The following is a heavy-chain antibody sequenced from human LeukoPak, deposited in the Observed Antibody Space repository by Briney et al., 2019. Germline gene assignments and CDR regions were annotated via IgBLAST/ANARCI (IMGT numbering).Heavy chain of an antibody. D-gene: IGHD6-19*01. V-gene: IGHV4-34*01. CDR1: GGSFSGYY. CDR3: ARASSPRQGLYSSGWSTRYYFDY. J-gene: IGHJ4*02. Sequence: SETLSLTCAVYGGSFSGYYWSWIRQPPGKGLEWIGEINHSGSTNYNPSLKSRVTISVDTSKNQFSLKLSSVTAADTAVYYCARASSPRQGLYSSGWSTRYYFDYWGQGTLVTVSS. CDR2: INHSGST.